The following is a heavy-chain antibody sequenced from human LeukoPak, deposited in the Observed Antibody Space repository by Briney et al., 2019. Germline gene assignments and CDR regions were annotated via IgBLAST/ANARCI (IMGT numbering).Heavy chain of an antibody. D-gene: IGHD2-15*01. V-gene: IGHV3-53*01. Sequence: GGSLRLSCAASGFTVSSNYMSWVRQAPGKGLEWVSVLYSDGRTYYADSVRGRFTISRDNSKNTLHLQMNSLRAEDTAVYYCATEVVVPGVGAIDVWGQGTMVTVSS. CDR2: LYSDGRT. J-gene: IGHJ3*01. CDR3: ATEVVVPGVGAIDV. CDR1: GFTVSSNY.